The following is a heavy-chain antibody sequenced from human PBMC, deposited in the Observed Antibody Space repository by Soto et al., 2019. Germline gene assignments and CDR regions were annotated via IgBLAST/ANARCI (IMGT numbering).Heavy chain of an antibody. J-gene: IGHJ5*02. D-gene: IGHD6-13*01. V-gene: IGHV4-34*01. CDR1: GGSFSGYY. CDR2: INHSGST. Sequence: QVQLQQWGAGLLKPSETLSLTCAVYGGSFSGYYWSWIRQPPGKGLEWIGEINHSGSTNYNPSLKSRVTISVDTSKNQFSLKLSSVTAADTAVYYCARGRIAAAGNAWFDPWGQGTLVTVSS. CDR3: ARGRIAAAGNAWFDP.